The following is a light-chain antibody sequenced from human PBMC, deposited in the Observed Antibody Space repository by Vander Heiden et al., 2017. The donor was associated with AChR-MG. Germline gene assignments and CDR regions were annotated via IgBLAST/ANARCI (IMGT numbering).Light chain of an antibody. CDR1: QRMSGR. V-gene: IGKV1-39*01. CDR3: QESFTRA. J-gene: IGKJ1*01. Sequence: DIQMTQSPSSLSASVGDRVIITCRASQRMSGRLAWYQQKPGTATNLLISGASNLQNGVPSRFSGSGSGTNLTLTISSLHPEDFATYYWQESFTRAFGQGTRVEIK. CDR2: GAS.